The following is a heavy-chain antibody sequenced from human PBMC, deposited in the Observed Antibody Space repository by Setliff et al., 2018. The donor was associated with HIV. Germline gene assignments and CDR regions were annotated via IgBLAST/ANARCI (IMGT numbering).Heavy chain of an antibody. J-gene: IGHJ4*02. V-gene: IGHV1-24*01. CDR2: FDPEDNKI. CDR3: ATRIRDGHRGYGYFDF. D-gene: IGHD5-12*01. CDR1: GYTVTELS. Sequence: ASVKVSCKVSGYTVTELSINWVRQAPGKGPEWMGGFDPEDNKIVYAQKFQGRVTTTEDTSTDTAYMELSSLRPEDTAVYYCATRIRDGHRGYGYFDFWGQRTLVTVSS.